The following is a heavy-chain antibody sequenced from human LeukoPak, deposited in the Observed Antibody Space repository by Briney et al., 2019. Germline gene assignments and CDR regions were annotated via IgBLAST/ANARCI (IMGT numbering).Heavy chain of an antibody. D-gene: IGHD3-22*01. CDR3: ARDGGQRPSGFSTVGFDY. CDR1: GFTVSSSY. V-gene: IGHV3-53*01. J-gene: IGHJ4*02. CDR2: IYSGGST. Sequence: PGGSLRLSCAASGFTVSSSYMTWVRQAPNTGLEWVSVIYSGGSTYYADSVKGRFTISRDNSKNTLYLQTNSLRAEDTAVYYCARDGGQRPSGFSTVGFDYWGQGTLVTVSS.